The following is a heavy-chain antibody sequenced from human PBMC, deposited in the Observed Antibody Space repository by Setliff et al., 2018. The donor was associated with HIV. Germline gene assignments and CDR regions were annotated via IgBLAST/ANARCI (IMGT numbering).Heavy chain of an antibody. V-gene: IGHV1-46*01. CDR1: GYTFTSYY. D-gene: IGHD3-16*01. CDR2: INPSGGST. CDR3: ARGWGGQDSNYYGMDV. Sequence: ASVKVSCKASGYTFTSYYMHWVRQAPGQGLEWMGIINPSGGSTSYAQKFQGRVTMTRDTSTSTVYMELSSLRSEDTAMYYCARGWGGQDSNYYGMDVWGQGTTVTVSS. J-gene: IGHJ6*02.